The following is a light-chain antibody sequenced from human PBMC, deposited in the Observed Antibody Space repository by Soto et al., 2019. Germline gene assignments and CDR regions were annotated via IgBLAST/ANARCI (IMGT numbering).Light chain of an antibody. CDR3: QQRSNWPIIT. Sequence: EIVMTHSQATLSVSPWERATLSSSASQSVSSNLARYQQKPGQAPRLLIYGASTRATGIPARFSGSGSGTEFTLTISSLQSEDFAVYYCQQRSNWPIITFGQGTRLEIK. V-gene: IGKV3-15*01. CDR2: GAS. J-gene: IGKJ5*01. CDR1: QSVSSN.